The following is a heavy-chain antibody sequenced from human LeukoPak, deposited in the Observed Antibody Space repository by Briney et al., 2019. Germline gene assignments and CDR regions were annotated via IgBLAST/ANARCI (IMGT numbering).Heavy chain of an antibody. V-gene: IGHV4-59*01. J-gene: IGHJ4*02. CDR2: IFYSGST. D-gene: IGHD2-8*02. Sequence: SETLSLTCAVSGGSMSSYYWSWIRQPPGKGLEWIGYIFYSGSTNYNPSLKSRVTISVDTSKNQFSLKLSSVTAADTAVYYCARVVSGGHFNYWGQGTLVTVSS. CDR1: GGSMSSYY. CDR3: ARVVSGGHFNY.